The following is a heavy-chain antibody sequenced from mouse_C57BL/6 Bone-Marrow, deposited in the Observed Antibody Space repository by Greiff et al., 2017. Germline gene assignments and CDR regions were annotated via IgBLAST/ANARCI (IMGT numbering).Heavy chain of an antibody. Sequence: VQLQQSGAELVKPGASVKLSCKASGYTFTSYWMHWVKQRPGQGLEWIGMIHPNSGSTNYNEKFKSKATLTVDQSSSTAYMQLSSLTSEDSAVYYCARNGYYYGSSWFAYWGQGTLVTVSA. V-gene: IGHV1-64*01. CDR3: ARNGYYYGSSWFAY. D-gene: IGHD1-1*01. J-gene: IGHJ3*01. CDR2: IHPNSGST. CDR1: GYTFTSYW.